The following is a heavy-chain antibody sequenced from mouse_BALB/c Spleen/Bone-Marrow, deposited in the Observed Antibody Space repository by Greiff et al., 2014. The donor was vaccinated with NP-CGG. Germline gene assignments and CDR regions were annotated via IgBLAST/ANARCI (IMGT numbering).Heavy chain of an antibody. V-gene: IGHV14-3*02. D-gene: IGHD2-2*01. CDR2: IDPANGNT. Sequence: EVQLQQSGAELVKPGASVKLSCTASGFNIKDTYMHWVKQRPEQGLEWIGRIDPANGNTKYDPKFQGKATITAATSSNTAYLQLSSLTSEDTAVYYCARWLPLAYWGQGTLVTVSA. J-gene: IGHJ3*01. CDR1: GFNIKDTY. CDR3: ARWLPLAY.